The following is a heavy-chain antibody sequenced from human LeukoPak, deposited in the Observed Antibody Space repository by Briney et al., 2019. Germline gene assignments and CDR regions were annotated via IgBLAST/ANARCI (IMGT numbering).Heavy chain of an antibody. CDR3: AREVDSGYDYLSPPGY. CDR2: ISSSSSYI. D-gene: IGHD5-12*01. V-gene: IGHV3-21*01. J-gene: IGHJ4*02. Sequence: GSLRLSCAASGFTFSSYAMSWVRQAPGKGLEWVSSISSSSSYIYYADSVKGRFTISRDNAKNSLYLQMNSLRAEDTAVYYCAREVDSGYDYLSPPGYWGQGTLVTVSS. CDR1: GFTFSSYA.